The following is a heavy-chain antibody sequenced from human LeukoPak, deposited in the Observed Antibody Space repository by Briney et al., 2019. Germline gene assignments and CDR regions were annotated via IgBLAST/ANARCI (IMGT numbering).Heavy chain of an antibody. D-gene: IGHD3-22*01. CDR2: IKQDGSEK. CDR3: ARDVTKVIVVVYDAFDI. J-gene: IGHJ3*02. V-gene: IGHV3-7*01. CDR1: GFTFSSYR. Sequence: GGSLRLSCAASGFTFSSYRMSWVRQAPGKGLEWVADIKQDGSEKYYVDSVKGRFTISRDNAKNSLYLQMNSLRAEDTAVYYCARDVTKVIVVVYDAFDIWGQGTMVTVSS.